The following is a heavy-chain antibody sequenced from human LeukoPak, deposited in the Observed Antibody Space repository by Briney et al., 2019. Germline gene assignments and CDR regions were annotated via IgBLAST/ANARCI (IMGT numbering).Heavy chain of an antibody. D-gene: IGHD3-22*01. Sequence: PSGTLSLTCAVSGGSFSGYYWSWVRQPPGRGLEWVGEINHGGSTNYNPSLKSRVTISVDTSKNQFSLKLSSVTAADTAVYYCALVVVAEYYFDYWGQGTLVTVSS. CDR3: ALVVVAEYYFDY. V-gene: IGHV4-34*01. J-gene: IGHJ4*02. CDR1: GGSFSGYY. CDR2: INHGGST.